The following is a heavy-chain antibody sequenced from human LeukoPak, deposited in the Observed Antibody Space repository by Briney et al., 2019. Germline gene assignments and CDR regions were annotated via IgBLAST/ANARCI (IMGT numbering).Heavy chain of an antibody. V-gene: IGHV4-39*07. Sequence: PSETLSLTCTVSGGSISSSSYYWGWIRQPPGKGLEWIGSIYYSGSTYYNPSLKSRVTISVDTSKNQFSLKLSSVTAVDTAVYYCARVGVTGDSIPFDYWGQGTLVTVSS. J-gene: IGHJ4*02. CDR1: GGSISSSSYY. CDR2: IYYSGST. D-gene: IGHD7-27*01. CDR3: ARVGVTGDSIPFDY.